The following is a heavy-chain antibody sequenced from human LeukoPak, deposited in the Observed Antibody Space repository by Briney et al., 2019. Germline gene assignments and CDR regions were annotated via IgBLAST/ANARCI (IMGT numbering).Heavy chain of an antibody. J-gene: IGHJ4*02. CDR1: GYTFTGYY. CDR3: ARDLYGSGSLDY. Sequence: ASVKVCCKASGYTFTGYYMHWVRQAPGQGLEWMGWINPNSGGTNYAQKFQGRVTTTRDTSISTAYMELSRLRSDDTAVYYCARDLYGSGSLDYWGQGTLVTVSS. D-gene: IGHD3-10*01. V-gene: IGHV1-2*02. CDR2: INPNSGGT.